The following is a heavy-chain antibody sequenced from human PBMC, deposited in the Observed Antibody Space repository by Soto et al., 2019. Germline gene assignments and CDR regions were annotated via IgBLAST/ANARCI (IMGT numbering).Heavy chain of an antibody. CDR1: GYTFTSYY. CDR2: INPSGGNT. CDR3: AADRTYCGGDCYVD. D-gene: IGHD2-21*02. V-gene: IGHV1-46*01. Sequence: ASVKVSCKASGYTFTSYYMHWVRQAPGQGLEWMGIINPSGGNTNYAQKFQERVTITRDMSTSTVYMELSSLRSEDTAVYYCAADRTYCGGDCYVDWGQGTLVTVSS. J-gene: IGHJ4*02.